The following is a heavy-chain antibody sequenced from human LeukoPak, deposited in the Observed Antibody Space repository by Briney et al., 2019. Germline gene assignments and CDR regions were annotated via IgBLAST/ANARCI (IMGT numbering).Heavy chain of an antibody. V-gene: IGHV4-34*01. CDR3: VRDQIYYVSSGYYYVTYFQH. J-gene: IGHJ1*01. Sequence: SETLSLTCAVYGGSFSGYYWSWIRQPPGKGLEWIGEINHSGSTNYNPSLKSRVTISVDTSKNQFSLKLSSVTAADTAVYYCVRDQIYYVSSGYYYVTYFQHWGQGILVTVSS. D-gene: IGHD3-22*01. CDR2: INHSGST. CDR1: GGSFSGYY.